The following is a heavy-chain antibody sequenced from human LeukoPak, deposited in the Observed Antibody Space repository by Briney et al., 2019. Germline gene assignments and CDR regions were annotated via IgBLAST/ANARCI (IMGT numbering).Heavy chain of an antibody. Sequence: PSETLSLTCTVSGGSISRYFWSWIRQPPGKGLEWIGYIYYSGSANYNPSLKGRVTISVDTSKNQFSRKLTSVTAADTAVYYCARYANSSGSYYSHFDYWGQGTLVIVSS. CDR3: ARYANSSGSYYSHFDY. V-gene: IGHV4-59*01. J-gene: IGHJ4*02. D-gene: IGHD3-10*01. CDR2: IYYSGSA. CDR1: GGSISRYF.